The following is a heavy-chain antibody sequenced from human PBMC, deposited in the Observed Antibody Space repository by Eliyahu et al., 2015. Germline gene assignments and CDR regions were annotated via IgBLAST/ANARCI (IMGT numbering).Heavy chain of an antibody. J-gene: IGHJ3*02. Sequence: QITLXESGPTLVKPTQTLTLTCTFSGFSLSTSGVGVGWIRQPPGKALEWLALIYWDDDKRYSPSLKSRLTITKDTSKNQVVLTMTNMDPVDXATYYCAHRFWYDDYDAFDIWGQGTMVTVSS. V-gene: IGHV2-5*02. D-gene: IGHD1-1*01. CDR1: GFSLSTSGVG. CDR2: IYWDDDK. CDR3: AHRFWYDDYDAFDI.